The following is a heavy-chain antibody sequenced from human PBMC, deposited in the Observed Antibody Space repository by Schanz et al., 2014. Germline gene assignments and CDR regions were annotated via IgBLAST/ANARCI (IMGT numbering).Heavy chain of an antibody. CDR2: IIPILGIA. CDR3: ARGGYSSGWYDRDIAHFDY. V-gene: IGHV1-69*09. Sequence: QVQLLQSGAEVKKPGASMMVSCKASGYTFTTYYMLWVRQAPGQGLEWMGIIPILGIANYAQKFQGRGTITADKSTFTAYMDVSSLRSDDTAVYYCARGGYSSGWYDRDIAHFDYWGQGTLVTVSS. D-gene: IGHD6-19*01. CDR1: GYTFTTYY. J-gene: IGHJ4*02.